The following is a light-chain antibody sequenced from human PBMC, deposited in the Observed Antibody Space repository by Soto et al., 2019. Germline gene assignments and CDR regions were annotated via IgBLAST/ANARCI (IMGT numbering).Light chain of an antibody. Sequence: EIVMTQSPATLSVSPGERATLSCRASQSVSSNLAWYQQKPCQAPRLLIYDASNRATGIPARFSGSGSGTDFTLTISSLEPEDFAVYYCQQRSNWPPITFGQGARLENK. CDR2: DAS. CDR3: QQRSNWPPIT. CDR1: QSVSSN. J-gene: IGKJ5*01. V-gene: IGKV3-11*01.